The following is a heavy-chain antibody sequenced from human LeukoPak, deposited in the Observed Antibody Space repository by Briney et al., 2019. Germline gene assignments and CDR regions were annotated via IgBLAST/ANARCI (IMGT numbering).Heavy chain of an antibody. D-gene: IGHD3-10*01. CDR2: VSGSGGST. Sequence: GGSLRLSCAASGFTFSSYAMSWVRQAPGKGLEWVSSVSGSGGSTYYADSVKGRFTISRDNSRSTLYLQMNSLRPEDTAIYYCAREGYYGSGSPPSLYFDYWGQGTLVTVSS. J-gene: IGHJ4*02. V-gene: IGHV3-23*01. CDR1: GFTFSSYA. CDR3: AREGYYGSGSPPSLYFDY.